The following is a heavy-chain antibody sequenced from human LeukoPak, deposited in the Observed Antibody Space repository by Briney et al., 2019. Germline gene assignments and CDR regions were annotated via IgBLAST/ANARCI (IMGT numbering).Heavy chain of an antibody. CDR1: GGSISSGSYY. CDR3: ARGPYDFWSGYYRPFDH. Sequence: PSETLPLTCTVSGGSISSGSYYWSWIRQPAGKGLEWVGRIYTSGSTNYNPSLKSRVTISVDTSKNQFSLKLSSVTAADTAVYYCARGPYDFWSGYYRPFDHWGQGTLVTVSS. D-gene: IGHD3-3*01. J-gene: IGHJ4*02. CDR2: IYTSGST. V-gene: IGHV4-61*02.